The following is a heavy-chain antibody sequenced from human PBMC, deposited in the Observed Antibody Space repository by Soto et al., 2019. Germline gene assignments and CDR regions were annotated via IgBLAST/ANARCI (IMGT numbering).Heavy chain of an antibody. D-gene: IGHD1-1*01. CDR3: ARVERGTATTGVDAFDI. Sequence: QVQLQQWGAGLLKPSETLSLTCAVYGGFVSSGSYYWSWIRQPPGKGLEWIGEMSHSGGTHFNPSLRSRVTISVDTAKNQGTLKMSSVTAADTALYYCARVERGTATTGVDAFDIWGPGTMVTVSS. CDR2: MSHSGGT. J-gene: IGHJ3*02. V-gene: IGHV4-34*01. CDR1: GGFVSSGSYY.